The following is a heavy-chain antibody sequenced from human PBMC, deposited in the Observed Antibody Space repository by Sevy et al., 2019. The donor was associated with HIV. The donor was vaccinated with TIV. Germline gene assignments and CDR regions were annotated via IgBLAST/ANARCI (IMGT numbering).Heavy chain of an antibody. V-gene: IGHV3-30-3*01. J-gene: IGHJ6*02. CDR2: ISYDGSNK. CDR1: GFTFSSYA. CDR3: ARDQFYGGPIDYYGMDV. D-gene: IGHD4-17*01. Sequence: GGSLRLSCAASGFTFSSYAMHRVRQAPGKGLEWVAVISYDGSNKYYADSVKGRFTISRDNSKNTLYLQMNSLRAEDTAVYCCARDQFYGGPIDYYGMDVWGQGTTVTVSS.